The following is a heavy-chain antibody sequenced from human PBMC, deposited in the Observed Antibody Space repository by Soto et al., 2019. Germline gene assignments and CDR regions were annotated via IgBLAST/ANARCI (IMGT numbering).Heavy chain of an antibody. CDR3: MTDFQAF. J-gene: IGHJ4*02. CDR2: IKEDGSEK. CDR1: GLTFSVHW. Sequence: GESLKISCAASGLTFSVHWMSWVRQAPGKGLEWVARIKEDGSEKQYVDSVKGRFTISRDNAESSLYLQMNYVRDEDTAVYYCMTDFQAFWGQGTLVT. V-gene: IGHV3-7*01.